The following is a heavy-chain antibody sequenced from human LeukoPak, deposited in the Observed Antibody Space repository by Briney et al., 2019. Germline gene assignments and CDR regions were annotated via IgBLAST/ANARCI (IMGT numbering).Heavy chain of an antibody. Sequence: PGGSLRLSCAASGFTFSSYGMSWVRQAPGKGLEWVSYISSSGSTIYYADSVKGRFTISRDNAKNSLYLQMNSLRAEDTAVYYCARDAEVGYFDSSNFYDYWGQGTLVTVSS. CDR3: ARDAEVGYFDSSNFYDY. CDR1: GFTFSSYG. D-gene: IGHD3-22*01. V-gene: IGHV3-48*04. J-gene: IGHJ4*02. CDR2: ISSSGSTI.